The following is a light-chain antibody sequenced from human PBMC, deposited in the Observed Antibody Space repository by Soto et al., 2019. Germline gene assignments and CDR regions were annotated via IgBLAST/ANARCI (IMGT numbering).Light chain of an antibody. Sequence: QPVLTQPPSVAGTPGQRVTISCSGSGSNIGTNTVNWYQQLPGTAPKVLIYSNDQRPSGVPDRFSGSKSGTSASLAISGLQSDDEADYYCAGWDDSLTGVVFGGGTKLTVL. J-gene: IGLJ2*01. V-gene: IGLV1-44*01. CDR3: AGWDDSLTGVV. CDR2: SND. CDR1: GSNIGTNT.